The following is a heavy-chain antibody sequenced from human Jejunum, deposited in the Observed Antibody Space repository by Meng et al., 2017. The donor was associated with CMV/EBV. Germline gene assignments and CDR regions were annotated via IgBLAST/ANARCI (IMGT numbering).Heavy chain of an antibody. CDR1: GYTFINHD. J-gene: IGHJ5*02. CDR2: MNSNSGNT. V-gene: IGHV1-8*01. Sequence: KASGYTFINHDIKWVRQATGQGLEWMGWMNSNSGNTGYAQKFQGRVTMTRDTSITTAYMELSDLRSEDAAVYYCARGSGSGGRDWFDPWGQGTLVTVSS. D-gene: IGHD3-3*01. CDR3: ARGSGSGGRDWFDP.